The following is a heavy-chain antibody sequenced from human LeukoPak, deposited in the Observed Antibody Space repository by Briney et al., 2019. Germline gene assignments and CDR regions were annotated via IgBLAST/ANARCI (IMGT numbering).Heavy chain of an antibody. CDR3: ADLGSRD. J-gene: IGHJ4*02. Sequence: GGSLRLSCAASGFTFNSAWMTWVRQAPGKGLEWVATIKDDGSDKYYVDSVKGRFTISRDNAKKSLWLQMNSLRVEDTAMYYCADLGSRDWGQGTLVTVSS. D-gene: IGHD3-16*01. CDR2: IKDDGSDK. V-gene: IGHV3-7*01. CDR1: GFTFNSAW.